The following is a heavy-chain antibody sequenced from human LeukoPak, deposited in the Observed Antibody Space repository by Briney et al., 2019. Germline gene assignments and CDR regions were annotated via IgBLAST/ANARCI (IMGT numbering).Heavy chain of an antibody. CDR3: ARQVPRWLRFDY. CDR2: IYYSGST. D-gene: IGHD5-12*01. V-gene: IGHV4-59*08. J-gene: IGHJ4*02. Sequence: SETLSLTCTVSGGSISSYYWSWIRQPPGKGLEWIGYIYYSGSTNYNPSLKSRVTISVDTSKNQFSLKLSSVTAADTAVYYCARQVPRWLRFDYWGQGTLVTVSS. CDR1: GGSISSYY.